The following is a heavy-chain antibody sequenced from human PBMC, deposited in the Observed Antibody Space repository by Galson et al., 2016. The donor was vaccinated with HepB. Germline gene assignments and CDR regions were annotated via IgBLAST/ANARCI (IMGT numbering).Heavy chain of an antibody. D-gene: IGHD2-21*01. CDR1: GFTFNNYG. V-gene: IGHV3-23*01. J-gene: IGHJ4*02. CDR2: GVGSGGST. CDR3: ARDSAGISSINTCFDW. Sequence: SLRLSCAASGFTFNNYGMNWVRQAPGQGLEWVSGGVGSGGSTYYAHFVNRRFSISSDNFKNTLSLEMINLRADDTAVYYCARDSAGISSINTCFDWWGQGTLVTVSS.